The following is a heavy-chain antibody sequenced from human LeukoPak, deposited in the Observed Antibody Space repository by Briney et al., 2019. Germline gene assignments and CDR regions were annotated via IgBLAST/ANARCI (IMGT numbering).Heavy chain of an antibody. D-gene: IGHD3-16*01. V-gene: IGHV1-46*01. Sequence: ASVKVSCKASGYTFTSYYMHWVRQAPGQGLEWKGIINPGGRSTTYAQKFQGRVTLTRDTSTSTVYMELSSLRSEDTAVYYCARDGGGVSAPGGYWGQGTLVTVSS. CDR1: GYTFTSYY. CDR3: ARDGGGVSAPGGY. CDR2: INPGGRST. J-gene: IGHJ4*02.